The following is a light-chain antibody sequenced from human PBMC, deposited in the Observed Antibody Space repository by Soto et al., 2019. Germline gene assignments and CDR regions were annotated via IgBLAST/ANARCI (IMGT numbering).Light chain of an antibody. CDR2: WAS. V-gene: IGKV4-1*01. CDR3: QQYHTTPNT. J-gene: IGKJ2*01. Sequence: DVVMTQSPDSLAVSLGERAAINCKSSQNLLFSSNNKNSLAWYQQKPGQPPKLLIYWASTRESGAPDRFSGSGFGRDFTLTIRSLQAEDVEVYYCQQYHTTPNTFGQGTKVEIK. CDR1: QNLLFSSNNKNS.